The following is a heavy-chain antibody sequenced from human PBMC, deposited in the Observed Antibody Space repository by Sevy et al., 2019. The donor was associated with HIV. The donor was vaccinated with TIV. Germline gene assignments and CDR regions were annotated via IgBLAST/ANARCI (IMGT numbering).Heavy chain of an antibody. CDR2: MYYSGNT. J-gene: IGHJ4*02. CDR3: ARQGGIVDRAFDY. V-gene: IGHV4-39*01. Sequence: SETLSLTCTVSGGSISSSSYDWGWIRQPPGKGLEWIGSMYYSGNTYYNPSLKSRVTIFLDRSKNQISLKLTSVTAADTAVYYCARQGGIVDRAFDYWGQGTLVTVSS. CDR1: GGSISSSSYD. D-gene: IGHD2-21*01.